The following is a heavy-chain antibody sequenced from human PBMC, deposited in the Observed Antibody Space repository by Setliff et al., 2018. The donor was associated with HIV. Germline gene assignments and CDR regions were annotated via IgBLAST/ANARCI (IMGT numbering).Heavy chain of an antibody. V-gene: IGHV1-2*06. CDR3: ARDRTPKRGYTYREPDFDS. J-gene: IGHJ4*02. CDR1: GYTFTDYY. Sequence: ASVKVSCKASGYTFTDYYMHWVRQAPGQGLEWMGRINPNSGGTNHAQKFQGRVTMTRDTSSSTAYMELSRLRSDDTAVYYCARDRTPKRGYTYREPDFDSWGQGTLVTVSS. CDR2: INPNSGGT. D-gene: IGHD3-22*01.